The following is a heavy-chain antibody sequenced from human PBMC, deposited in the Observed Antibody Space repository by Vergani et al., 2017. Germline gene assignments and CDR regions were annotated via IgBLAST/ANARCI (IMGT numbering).Heavy chain of an antibody. CDR1: GFTFGDYA. CDR2: IRSKAYGGTT. CDR3: VRVKGSNWNDHLYDI. V-gene: IGHV3-49*04. D-gene: IGHD1-1*01. Sequence: EVQLVESGGGLVQPGRSLRLSCTASGFTFGDYAMSWVRQAPGKGLEWVGFIRSKAYGGTTEYAASVKGRFTISRDDSKSIAYLQMNSLQTEDTALYYCVRVKGSNWNDHLYDIWGQGTLVTVSS. J-gene: IGHJ3*02.